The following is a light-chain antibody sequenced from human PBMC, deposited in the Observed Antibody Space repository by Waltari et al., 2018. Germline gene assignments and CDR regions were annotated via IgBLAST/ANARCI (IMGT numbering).Light chain of an antibody. CDR2: GAS. J-gene: IGKJ2*01. CDR3: QQYNDWPLYT. V-gene: IGKV3-15*01. CDR1: QSVGGN. Sequence: IVMTQSPATLSVSPGERATLSCRASQSVGGNLAWYQQKPGQAPRLLIYGASTWVTGLPARFSGSGSETEFTLTISSVQSEDFAVYYCQQYNDWPLYTFGQGTKLESK.